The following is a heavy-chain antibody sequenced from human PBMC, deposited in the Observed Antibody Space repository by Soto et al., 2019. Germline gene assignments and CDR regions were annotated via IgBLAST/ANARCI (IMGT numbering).Heavy chain of an antibody. D-gene: IGHD1-26*01. CDR2: IYYSGST. CDR1: GGSISSSSYY. V-gene: IGHV4-39*02. J-gene: IGHJ4*02. Sequence: PSETLSLTCTVSGGSISSSSYYWGWIRQPPGKGLEWIGSIYYSGSTYYNPSLKSRVTMTTDTSTSTAYMELRSLRSDDTAVYYCARDLGGSYYAPVDYWGQGTLVTVSS. CDR3: ARDLGGSYYAPVDY.